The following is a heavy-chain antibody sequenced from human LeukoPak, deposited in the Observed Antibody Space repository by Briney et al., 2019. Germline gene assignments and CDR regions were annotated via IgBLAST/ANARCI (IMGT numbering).Heavy chain of an antibody. CDR2: ISYDGSNK. CDR3: ARGGSYLSGFDI. Sequence: GGSLRLFCAASIFTFSSYSMLCVPHAPAKGLECVADISYDGSNKDYADSVKGRFTNSRDNSKNTLYLQMNSLRAEDKAVYYCARGGSYLSGFDIWGQGTMVTVSS. J-gene: IGHJ3*02. V-gene: IGHV3-30*04. CDR1: IFTFSSYS. D-gene: IGHD1-26*01.